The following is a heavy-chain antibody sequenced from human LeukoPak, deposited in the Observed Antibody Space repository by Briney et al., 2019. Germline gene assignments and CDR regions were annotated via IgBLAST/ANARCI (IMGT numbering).Heavy chain of an antibody. CDR2: IYYSGST. CDR3: ARHGAYCTGGSCNRFDP. V-gene: IGHV4-39*01. D-gene: IGHD2-15*01. Sequence: SETLSLTYTFSGGSISSSSYYWGWIRQPPGKGLEWIGSIYYSGSTYYNPSLKSRVTISVDTSKNQFSLKVSSVTAADTAVYYCARHGAYCTGGSCNRFDPWGQGTLVTVSS. J-gene: IGHJ5*02. CDR1: GGSISSSSYY.